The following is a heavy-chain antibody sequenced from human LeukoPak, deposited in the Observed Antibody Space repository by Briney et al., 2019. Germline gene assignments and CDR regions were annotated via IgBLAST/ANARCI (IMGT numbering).Heavy chain of an antibody. CDR3: AGFGYYDSSGYSFDY. CDR1: GVSISSGGYS. Sequence: TLSLTCAVSGVSISSGGYSWSWIRQPPGKGVEWIGYIYHSGSTHYNPSLKSRVTISVDRSKFQFSLKLSSVTAAGTAVYCCAGFGYYDSSGYSFDYWGQGTLVTVSS. CDR2: IYHSGST. V-gene: IGHV4-30-2*02. D-gene: IGHD3-22*01. J-gene: IGHJ4*02.